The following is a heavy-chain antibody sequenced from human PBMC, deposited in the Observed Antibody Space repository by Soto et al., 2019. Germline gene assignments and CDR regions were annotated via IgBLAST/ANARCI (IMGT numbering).Heavy chain of an antibody. CDR1: GYTFTSYY. J-gene: IGHJ4*02. V-gene: IGHV1-8*01. Sequence: SVKVSCKASGYTFTSYYFKWVGQATGQGLEWMGWMNPNNGNTGYAQTFQGRVTMTRNTSISTAYMELSSLRSEDTAVYYCARGFRSSSYFDYWGQGTLVTVSS. CDR3: ARGFRSSSYFDY. D-gene: IGHD6-6*01. CDR2: MNPNNGNT.